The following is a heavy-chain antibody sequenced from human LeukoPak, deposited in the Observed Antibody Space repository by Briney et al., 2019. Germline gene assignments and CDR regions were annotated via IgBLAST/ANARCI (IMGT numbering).Heavy chain of an antibody. CDR1: GFTFSSYA. CDR3: AKSARLRYFDWLLSYYYYGMDV. V-gene: IGHV3-23*01. Sequence: PGASLRLSCAASGFTFSSYATSWVRQAPGKGLEWVSAISGSGGSTYYADSVKGRFTISRDNSKNTLYLQMNSLRAEDTAVYYCAKSARLRYFDWLLSYYYYGMDVWGQGTTVTVSS. D-gene: IGHD3-9*01. J-gene: IGHJ6*02. CDR2: ISGSGGST.